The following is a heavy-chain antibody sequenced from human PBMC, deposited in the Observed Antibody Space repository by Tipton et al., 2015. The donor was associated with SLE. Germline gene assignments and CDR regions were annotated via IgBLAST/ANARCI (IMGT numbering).Heavy chain of an antibody. CDR2: ISSSSSTI. V-gene: IGHV3-48*01. Sequence: SLRLSCAASGFTFSSYSMNWVRQAPGKGLEWVSYISSSSSTIYYADSVKGRFTISRDNAKNSLYLQMNSLRAEDTAVYYCARDALLELGAFDSGCQGTMVTVSA. D-gene: IGHD1-7*01. CDR1: GFTFSSYS. J-gene: IGHJ3*02. CDR3: ARDALLELGAFDS.